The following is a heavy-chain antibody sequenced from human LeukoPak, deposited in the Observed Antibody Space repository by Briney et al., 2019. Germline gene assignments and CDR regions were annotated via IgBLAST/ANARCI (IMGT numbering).Heavy chain of an antibody. J-gene: IGHJ3*02. D-gene: IGHD3-22*01. CDR3: ARGRIRTMIVVVIIGSGSAFDI. CDR1: GGSISSSNW. V-gene: IGHV4-4*02. Sequence: SGTLSLTCAVSGGSISSSNWWSWVRQPPGKGLEWIGEIYHSGSTNYNPSLKSRVTMSVDTSKNQFSLKLSSVTAADTAVYYCARGRIRTMIVVVIIGSGSAFDIWGQGTMVTVSS. CDR2: IYHSGST.